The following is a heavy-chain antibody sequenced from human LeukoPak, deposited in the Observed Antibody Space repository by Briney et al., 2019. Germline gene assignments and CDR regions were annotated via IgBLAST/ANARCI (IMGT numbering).Heavy chain of an antibody. J-gene: IGHJ4*02. Sequence: ASVKVSCKTAGYSFTGYHIHWVRQAPGQGLEWMGWINPNSGGTSFAQKFPARVTLTRDTAISTVYMELSSLRADEQAIYYCERDSHQDYGGNSADHWGQRTLVPVSS. CDR1: GYSFTGYH. V-gene: IGHV1-2*02. CDR3: ERDSHQDYGGNSADH. CDR2: INPNSGGT. D-gene: IGHD4-23*01.